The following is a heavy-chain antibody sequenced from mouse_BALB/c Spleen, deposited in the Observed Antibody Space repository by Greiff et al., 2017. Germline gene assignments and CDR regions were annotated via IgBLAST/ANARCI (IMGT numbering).Heavy chain of an antibody. V-gene: IGHV1S22*01. CDR2: IYPGSGST. J-gene: IGHJ4*01. CDR3: ARSLRSTGTRDAMDY. D-gene: IGHD4-1*02. Sequence: LQQPGSELVRPGASVKLSCKASGYTFTSYWMHWVKQRPGQGLEWIGNIYPGSGSTNYDEKFKSKATLTVDTSSSTAYMQLSSLTSEDSAVYYCARSLRSTGTRDAMDYWGQGTSVTVSS. CDR1: GYTFTSYW.